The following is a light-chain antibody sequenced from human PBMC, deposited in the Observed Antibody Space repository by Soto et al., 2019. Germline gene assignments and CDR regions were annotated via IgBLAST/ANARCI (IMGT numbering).Light chain of an antibody. CDR1: QSVSNNY. Sequence: ETVMTQSPATLSVSPGERATLSCRTSQSVSNNYLAWYQQKPGQAPRLLIYGASSRATGIPDRFSGSGSGTDFTLTISRLEPEDFAVYYCQQYGSSSLTFGGGTKVDNK. V-gene: IGKV3-20*01. CDR3: QQYGSSSLT. J-gene: IGKJ4*01. CDR2: GAS.